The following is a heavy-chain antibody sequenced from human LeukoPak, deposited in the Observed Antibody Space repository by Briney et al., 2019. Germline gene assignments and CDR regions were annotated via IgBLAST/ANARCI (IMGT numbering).Heavy chain of an antibody. V-gene: IGHV1-24*01. CDR1: GYTLTELS. CDR3: ASRPVWTNGVCYIGYYGMDV. CDR2: FDPEDGET. Sequence: ASVKVSCKVSGYTLTELSMHWVRQAPGKGLEWMGGFDPEDGETIYAQKFQGRVTMTEDTSTDTAYMELSSLRSEDTAVYYCASRPVWTNGVCYIGYYGMDVWGQGTTVTVSS. J-gene: IGHJ6*02. D-gene: IGHD2-8*01.